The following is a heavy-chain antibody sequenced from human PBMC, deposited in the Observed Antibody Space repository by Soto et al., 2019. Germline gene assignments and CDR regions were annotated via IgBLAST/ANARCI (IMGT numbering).Heavy chain of an antibody. J-gene: IGHJ1*01. CDR2: IYYSEST. CDR3: AREPLGYCSGGRCPGYFQH. D-gene: IGHD2-15*01. Sequence: QVQLQESGPGLVKPSETLSLTCTVSGGSISSYYWSWIRQPPGKGLEWIGYIYYSESTNYNPSLKSRVTISVDTSKNQFSLKLSSVTAADTAVYYCAREPLGYCSGGRCPGYFQHSGQGTLVTVSS. V-gene: IGHV4-59*01. CDR1: GGSISSYY.